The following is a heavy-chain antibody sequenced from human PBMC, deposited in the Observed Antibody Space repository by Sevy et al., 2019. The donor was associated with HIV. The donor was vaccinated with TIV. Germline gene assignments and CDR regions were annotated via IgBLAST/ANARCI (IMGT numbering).Heavy chain of an antibody. V-gene: IGHV7-4-1*02. CDR2: INTDTGNP. J-gene: IGHJ1*01. CDR1: GYTFTHYA. CDR3: ASDPGLLSYYYDAQYFQH. D-gene: IGHD3-22*01. Sequence: ASVKVSCKASGYTFTHYAVNWVRQAPGQGLEWMGWINTDTGNPTYAQGFTGRFVFSLDTSVSTAYLQISSLKAEDTAVYFCASDPGLLSYYYDAQYFQHWGQDTLVTVSS.